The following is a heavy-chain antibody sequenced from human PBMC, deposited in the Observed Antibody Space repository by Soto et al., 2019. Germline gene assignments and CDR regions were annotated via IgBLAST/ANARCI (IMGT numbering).Heavy chain of an antibody. CDR2: ISYDGSNQ. Sequence: WGSLRLSCAASGFTFNIYGMHWVRQAPDKGLEWVALISYDGSNQYYADSVKGRFTISRDNSKNTLFLQMNSLRADDTAVYYCAKDQASGQGSFDSWGQGTLVTVSS. V-gene: IGHV3-30*18. J-gene: IGHJ4*02. CDR3: AKDQASGQGSFDS. CDR1: GFTFNIYG.